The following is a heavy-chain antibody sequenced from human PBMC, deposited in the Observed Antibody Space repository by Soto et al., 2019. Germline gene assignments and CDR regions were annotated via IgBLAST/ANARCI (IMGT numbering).Heavy chain of an antibody. CDR1: GFTFSSYA. D-gene: IGHD6-13*01. CDR3: ARDLIAAAGFPVSYYYYGMDV. Sequence: GGSLRLSCAASGFTFSSYAMHWVRQAPGKGLEWVAVISYDGSNNYYADSVKGRFTISRDNSKNTLYLQMNSLRAEDTAVYYCARDLIAAAGFPVSYYYYGMDVWGQGTTVTVSS. CDR2: ISYDGSNN. J-gene: IGHJ6*02. V-gene: IGHV3-30-3*01.